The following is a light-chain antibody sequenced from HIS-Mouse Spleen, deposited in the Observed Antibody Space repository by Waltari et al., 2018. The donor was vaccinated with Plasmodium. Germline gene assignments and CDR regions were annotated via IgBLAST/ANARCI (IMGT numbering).Light chain of an antibody. CDR2: EGS. Sequence: QSALTQPATVSGSPGQSITIACTGTSRAVGSYDLVAWYQQHPGKAPKLIIYEGSKRPSGVSNRFSGSKSGNTASLTISGLQAEDEADYYCCSYAGSSSVVFGGGTKLTVL. V-gene: IGLV2-23*01. CDR1: SRAVGSYDL. CDR3: CSYAGSSSVV. J-gene: IGLJ2*01.